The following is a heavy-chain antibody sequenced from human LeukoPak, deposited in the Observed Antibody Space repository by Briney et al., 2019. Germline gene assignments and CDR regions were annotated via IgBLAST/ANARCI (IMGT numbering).Heavy chain of an antibody. D-gene: IGHD2-15*01. CDR2: IDTNTGNP. Sequence: ASVKVSCKASGYTFTNYPMNWVRQAPGQGLEWMGWIDTNTGNPTYAQGFTGRFVFSLDTPVTTTYLQISSLKAEDTAVYYCTRDSYCSAGRCYSRVGYWGQGTLVTVSS. CDR1: GYTFTNYP. J-gene: IGHJ4*02. V-gene: IGHV7-4-1*02. CDR3: TRDSYCSAGRCYSRVGY.